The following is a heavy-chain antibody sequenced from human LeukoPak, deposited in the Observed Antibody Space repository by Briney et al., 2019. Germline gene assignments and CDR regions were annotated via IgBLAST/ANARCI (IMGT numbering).Heavy chain of an antibody. CDR1: GFTFSDYY. V-gene: IGHV3-11*03. CDR3: ARPSGSGSPYYGMDV. D-gene: IGHD3-10*01. J-gene: IGHJ6*02. CDR2: ISSSSSYT. Sequence: PGRSLRLSCAASGFTFSDYYMSWIRQAPGKGLEWVSYISSSSSYTNYADSVKGRFTISRDNVKKSMYLQMNSLRAEDTAVYYCARPSGSGSPYYGMDVWGQGTTVTVSS.